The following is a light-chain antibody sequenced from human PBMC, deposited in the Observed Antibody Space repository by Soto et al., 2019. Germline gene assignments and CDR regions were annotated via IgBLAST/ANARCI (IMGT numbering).Light chain of an antibody. CDR3: QQYHIWPSIT. V-gene: IGKV1-5*01. Sequence: DLQMTQSPSTLSASVGARVTITCRASQSISNWLAWYQQKPGTAPKLVIYDASTLESGVPSRFSGSGSGTEFTLTISSLQSEDFAVYYCQQYHIWPSITFGQGTRLEI. CDR1: QSISNW. J-gene: IGKJ5*01. CDR2: DAS.